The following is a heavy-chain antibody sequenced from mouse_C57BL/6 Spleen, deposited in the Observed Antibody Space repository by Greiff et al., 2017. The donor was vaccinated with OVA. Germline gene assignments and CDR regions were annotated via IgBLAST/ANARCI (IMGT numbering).Heavy chain of an antibody. V-gene: IGHV1-15*01. CDR3: TRSGLAWFAY. CDR1: GYTFTDYE. Sequence: VQLQQSGAELVRPGASVTLSCKASGYTFTDYEMHWVKQTPVHGLEWIGAIDPETGGTAYNQKFKGKAIPTADKASSTAYMELRGLTSVDSAVYYCTRSGLAWFAYWGQGTLVTVSA. J-gene: IGHJ3*01. D-gene: IGHD6-2*01. CDR2: IDPETGGT.